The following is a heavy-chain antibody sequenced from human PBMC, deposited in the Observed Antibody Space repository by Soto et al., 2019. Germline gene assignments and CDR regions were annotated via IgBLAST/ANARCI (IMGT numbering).Heavy chain of an antibody. J-gene: IGHJ6*02. CDR2: IGSDGSST. V-gene: IGHV3-74*01. CDR1: GFTFGSYW. CDR3: ARGRPYGMDG. Sequence: EVQLVESGGGLVQPGGSLRVSCAASGFTFGSYWMNWVRQAPGKGLVWVSRIGSDGSSTTYADSVKGRFTTSRDNAKNTLYLQMSSLRVEDTAVYSCARGRPYGMDGWGPGTTVTVSS.